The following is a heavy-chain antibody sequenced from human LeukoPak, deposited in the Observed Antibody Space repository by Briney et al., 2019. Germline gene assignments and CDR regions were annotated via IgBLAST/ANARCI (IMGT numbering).Heavy chain of an antibody. Sequence: GGSLRLSCAASGFTVSSYEMNWVRQAPGKGVEWVSYISSSGSTIYYADCVKGRFTISREKAKNSLYLQMTSLRAEDTPVYYCARSPFPRTRYYFDYWGQGTLVTVSS. CDR2: ISSSGSTI. V-gene: IGHV3-48*03. CDR1: GFTVSSYE. J-gene: IGHJ4*02. D-gene: IGHD3-16*01. CDR3: ARSPFPRTRYYFDY.